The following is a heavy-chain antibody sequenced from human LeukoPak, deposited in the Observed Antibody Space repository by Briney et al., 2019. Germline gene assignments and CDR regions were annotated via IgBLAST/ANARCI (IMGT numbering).Heavy chain of an antibody. CDR1: GGSISSSSYY. CDR3: ARHGYYDSSGHYSSFDY. CDR2: IYYSGST. D-gene: IGHD3-22*01. Sequence: SETLSLTCTVSGGSISSSSYYWGWIRQPPGKGLEWIGSIYYSGSTYYNPSLKSQVTISVDTSKNQFSLKLSSVTAADTAVYYCARHGYYDSSGHYSSFDYWGQGTLVTVSS. V-gene: IGHV4-39*01. J-gene: IGHJ4*02.